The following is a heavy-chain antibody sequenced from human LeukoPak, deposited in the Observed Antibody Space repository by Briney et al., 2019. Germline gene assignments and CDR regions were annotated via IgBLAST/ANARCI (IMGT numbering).Heavy chain of an antibody. Sequence: ETLSLTCTVSGGSISSYYWSWIRQPPGKGLEWIGYIYYSGSTNYNPSLKSRVTISVDTSKNQFSLKLSSVTAADTAVYYCARGEMATIVSGWFDPWGQGTLVTVSS. J-gene: IGHJ5*02. CDR1: GGSISSYY. CDR2: IYYSGST. CDR3: ARGEMATIVSGWFDP. V-gene: IGHV4-59*01. D-gene: IGHD5-12*01.